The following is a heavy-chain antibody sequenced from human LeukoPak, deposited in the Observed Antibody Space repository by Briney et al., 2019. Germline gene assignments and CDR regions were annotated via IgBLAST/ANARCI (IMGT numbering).Heavy chain of an antibody. V-gene: IGHV3-23*01. CDR3: ARGGHDGTYYLSY. CDR2: ISAGGGGT. J-gene: IGHJ4*02. Sequence: GGSLRLSCAASGFTFSSYAMSWVRQAPGKGLQWVSTISAGGGGTFYADSVKGRFTISRDDSKNTLYLQMNSLRAEDTAVYYCARGGHDGTYYLSYWGQGTLVTVSS. CDR1: GFTFSSYA. D-gene: IGHD1-26*01.